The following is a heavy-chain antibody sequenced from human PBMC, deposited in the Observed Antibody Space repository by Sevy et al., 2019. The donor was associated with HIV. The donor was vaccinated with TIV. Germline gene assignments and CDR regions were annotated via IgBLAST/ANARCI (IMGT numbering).Heavy chain of an antibody. D-gene: IGHD3-22*01. CDR3: AIDHRRDGMIVVPFEK. V-gene: IGHV3-15*01. CDR2: IRSETGGGTT. J-gene: IGHJ4*02. CDR1: GLSFSNAW. Sequence: GGSLRHSCAASGLSFSNAWMAWVRQAPGKGLEWVGRIRSETGGGTTDFAAFAKGKFTISRDDPKNTLYLQMNSLKTEDTAVYYCAIDHRRDGMIVVPFEKWGLGTLVTVSS.